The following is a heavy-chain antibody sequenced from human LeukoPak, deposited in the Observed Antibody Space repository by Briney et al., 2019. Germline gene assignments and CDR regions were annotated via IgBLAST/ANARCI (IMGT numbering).Heavy chain of an antibody. D-gene: IGHD6-13*01. Sequence: GGSLRLSCAASGFTFSSYAMHWVRQAPGKGLEYVSAISINGGTTYYVNSVKGRFTISRDNSKNTLYLQMGSLRAEDMAVYYCAKGYSSSWYWYFDLWGRGTLVTVSS. J-gene: IGHJ2*01. CDR1: GFTFSSYA. CDR2: ISINGGTT. V-gene: IGHV3-64*01. CDR3: AKGYSSSWYWYFDL.